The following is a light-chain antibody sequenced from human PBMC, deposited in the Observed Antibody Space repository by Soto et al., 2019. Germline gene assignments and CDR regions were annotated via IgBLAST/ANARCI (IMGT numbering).Light chain of an antibody. V-gene: IGLV3-21*04. Sequence: SYELTQPPSVSVAPGRTATITCWGNNIGSRSVHWYQQMSGQAPLLVIYYDRDRPSGIPGRFSGSNSGNTATLTINRVEAGDEADYYCQVWDSGSGHRVFGGGTKLTVL. CDR1: NIGSRS. CDR3: QVWDSGSGHRV. CDR2: YDR. J-gene: IGLJ2*01.